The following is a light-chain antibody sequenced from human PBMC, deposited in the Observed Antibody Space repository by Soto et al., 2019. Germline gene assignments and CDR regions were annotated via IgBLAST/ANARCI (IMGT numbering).Light chain of an antibody. CDR1: QSVGKY. J-gene: IGKJ1*01. V-gene: IGKV3-11*01. CDR2: DVL. CDR3: LQRSAWPWT. Sequence: EIVLTQSPATLSLSPGERATLSCRASQSVGKYLAWYQQKPGQAPRLLIYDVLNRATGIPARFSGSGSGTDFTLTISSLEPEDFAVYYCLQRSAWPWTFGQGTKVEVK.